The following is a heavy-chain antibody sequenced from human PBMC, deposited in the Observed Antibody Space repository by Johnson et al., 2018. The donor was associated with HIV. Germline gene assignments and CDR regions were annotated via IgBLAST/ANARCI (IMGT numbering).Heavy chain of an antibody. CDR2: IYSGGST. D-gene: IGHD3-16*01. CDR1: GFTVSSNY. CDR3: ARDYETI. V-gene: IGHV3-53*01. Sequence: VQLVESGGGLVKPGGSLRLSCAASGFTVSSNYMSWVRQAPGKGLEWVSVIYSGGSTYYADSVKGRFTISRDNAKNSLNLQMNSLRAEDTAVYYCARDYETIWGQGTMVTVSS. J-gene: IGHJ3*02.